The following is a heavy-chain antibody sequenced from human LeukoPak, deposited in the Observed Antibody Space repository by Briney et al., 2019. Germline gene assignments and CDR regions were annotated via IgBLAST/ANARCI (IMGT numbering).Heavy chain of an antibody. CDR1: GGSFSGYY. CDR3: ARGHGYSYGIWEYYFDY. J-gene: IGHJ4*02. D-gene: IGHD5-18*01. CDR2: INHSGST. Sequence: SETLSLTCAVYGGSFSGYYWSWIRQPPGKGLEWIGEINHSGSTNYNPSLKSRVTISIDTSKNQFSLKLSSVTAADTAVYYCARGHGYSYGIWEYYFDYWGQGTLVTVSS. V-gene: IGHV4-34*01.